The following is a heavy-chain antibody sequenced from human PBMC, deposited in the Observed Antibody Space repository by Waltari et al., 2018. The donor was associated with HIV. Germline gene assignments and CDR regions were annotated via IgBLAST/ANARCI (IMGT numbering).Heavy chain of an antibody. D-gene: IGHD2-21*01. J-gene: IGHJ6*02. CDR3: ARDYVEAVHYGMDV. CDR2: IWYEGNNK. CDR1: GFTFSSYG. Sequence: QEQLVESGGGVVQPGRSLRLSCAASGFTFSSYGMPWVRQAPGKGLEWVEVIWYEGNNKYDADSVKGRFTISRDNSKNTLYLQMNSLRAEDTAVYHCARDYVEAVHYGMDVWGQGTMVTVSS. V-gene: IGHV3-33*01.